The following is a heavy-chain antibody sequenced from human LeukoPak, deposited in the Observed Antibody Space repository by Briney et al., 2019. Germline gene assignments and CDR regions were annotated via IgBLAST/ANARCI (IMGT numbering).Heavy chain of an antibody. J-gene: IGHJ4*02. Sequence: GRSLRLSCAASGFTFSSYGMHWVRQAPGKGLEWVAVISYDGSNKYYADSVQGRFTISRDNSKNTLYLQMNSLRAEDTAVYYCAKEPSYFDYWGQGTLVTVSS. CDR2: ISYDGSNK. CDR3: AKEPSYFDY. V-gene: IGHV3-30*18. CDR1: GFTFSSYG.